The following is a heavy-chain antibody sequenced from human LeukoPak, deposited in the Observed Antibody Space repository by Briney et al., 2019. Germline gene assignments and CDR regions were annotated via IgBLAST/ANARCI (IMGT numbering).Heavy chain of an antibody. D-gene: IGHD4-17*01. CDR2: IYSGGST. CDR1: GFTVSTNY. CDR3: ARARVYGDHVLDH. V-gene: IGHV3-53*01. J-gene: IGHJ4*02. Sequence: GGSLRLSCAASGFTVSTNYMNWVRQAPGKGLEWVSVIYSGGSTYYADSVKGRFTISRDNSKNTLYLQMNSLRAEDTAVYYCARARVYGDHVLDHWGQGTLVTVSS.